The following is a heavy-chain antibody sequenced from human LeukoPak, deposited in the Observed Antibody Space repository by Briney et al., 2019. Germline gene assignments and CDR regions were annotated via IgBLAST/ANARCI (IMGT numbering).Heavy chain of an antibody. J-gene: IGHJ6*02. D-gene: IGHD5-12*01. Sequence: GRSLRLSCAASGFTFSSYGMHWVRQAPGKGLEWVAVISYDGSNTNYADSVKGRFTISRDNSKNTLYLQMNSLRAKETAVYYVAKGRDIAYNYGMDVWGQGSTVTVSS. CDR2: ISYDGSNT. CDR1: GFTFSSYG. CDR3: AKGRDIAYNYGMDV. V-gene: IGHV3-30*18.